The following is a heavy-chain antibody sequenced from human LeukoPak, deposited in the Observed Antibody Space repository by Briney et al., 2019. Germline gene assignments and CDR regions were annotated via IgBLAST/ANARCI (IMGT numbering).Heavy chain of an antibody. V-gene: IGHV4-59*08. CDR3: ARHESAVGALFY. D-gene: IGHD1-26*01. Sequence: PSETLSLTCTVSGGTISRYYWSWIRQSPGKGLEWIGYIYSSGRTNSNPSLKSRVTISGDTSRNQFSLNVRSVIGADTAVYYCARHESAVGALFYWGQGTLVTVSS. J-gene: IGHJ4*02. CDR2: IYSSGRT. CDR1: GGTISRYY.